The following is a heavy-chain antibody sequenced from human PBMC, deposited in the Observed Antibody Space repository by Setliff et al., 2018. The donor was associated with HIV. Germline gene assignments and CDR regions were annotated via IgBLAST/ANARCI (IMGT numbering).Heavy chain of an antibody. D-gene: IGHD3-3*01. CDR1: GFTFSSYG. Sequence: GGSLRLSCAASGFTFSSYGMHWVRQAPGKGLEWVAVIWYDGSTKNYADSVKGRSTISRDNSKNTLYLQMNSLRVEDTAVYYCARDPFLAQGFWSGYYSDYWGQGTLVTAPQ. J-gene: IGHJ4*02. CDR3: ARDPFLAQGFWSGYYSDY. V-gene: IGHV3-33*01. CDR2: IWYDGSTK.